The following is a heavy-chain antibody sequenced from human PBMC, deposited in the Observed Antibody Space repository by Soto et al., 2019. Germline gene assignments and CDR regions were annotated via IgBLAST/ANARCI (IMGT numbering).Heavy chain of an antibody. CDR3: AKGRAITVFGVITPFDS. J-gene: IGHJ4*02. V-gene: IGHV3-23*01. CDR1: GFNFSNYA. CDR2: ISGNSGTT. Sequence: GGSLRLSCEGSGFNFSNYALNWVRQAPGKRLEWVSVISGNSGTTYYAASVKGRFTISRDNSKNTLYLQMNSLRADDTAVYYCAKGRAITVFGVITPFDSWGQGTLVTVSS. D-gene: IGHD3-3*01.